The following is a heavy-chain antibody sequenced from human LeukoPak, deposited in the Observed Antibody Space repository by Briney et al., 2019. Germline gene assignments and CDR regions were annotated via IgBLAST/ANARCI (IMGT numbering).Heavy chain of an antibody. CDR1: GYTFTSYA. Sequence: ASVTVSFKASGYTFTSYAMHWVRQAPGQRLEWMGWINAGNGNTKYSQKFQGRVTITRDTSASTAYMELSSLRSEDTAVYYCARDGPYCSGGSCYSGLDYWGQGTLVTVSS. D-gene: IGHD2-15*01. CDR2: INAGNGNT. CDR3: ARDGPYCSGGSCYSGLDY. V-gene: IGHV1-3*01. J-gene: IGHJ4*02.